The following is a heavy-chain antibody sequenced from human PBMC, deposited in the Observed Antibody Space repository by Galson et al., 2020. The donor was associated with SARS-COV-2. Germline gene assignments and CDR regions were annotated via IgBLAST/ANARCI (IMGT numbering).Heavy chain of an antibody. V-gene: IGHV1-18*01. Sequence: ASVKVSCKASGYTFTSYGFSWVRQAPGQGLEWMGWISAYNDHTNYAQKLQGRVTLTTDTSTSTAYMELRSLRSDDTAVYYCASSAGYCTATGCSAGDYWGQGTLVTVSS. CDR2: ISAYNDHT. D-gene: IGHD2-2*01. J-gene: IGHJ4*02. CDR1: GYTFTSYG. CDR3: ASSAGYCTATGCSAGDY.